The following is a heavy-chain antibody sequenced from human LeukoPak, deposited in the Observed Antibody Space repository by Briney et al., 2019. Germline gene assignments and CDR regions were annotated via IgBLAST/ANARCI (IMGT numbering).Heavy chain of an antibody. CDR3: ARHNTRFLERLPALGS. J-gene: IGHJ5*02. V-gene: IGHV3-30*02. CDR1: GFTFNSYA. D-gene: IGHD3-3*01. CDR2: IRHDGSSE. Sequence: TGGSLRLSCLASGFTFNSYAMHWVRRAPGKGLEWVAFIRHDGSSEYHADSVKGRFIISRDRSGNTVYLQMKSLRPEDTAIYYCARHNTRFLERLPALGSWGQGTLVTVSS.